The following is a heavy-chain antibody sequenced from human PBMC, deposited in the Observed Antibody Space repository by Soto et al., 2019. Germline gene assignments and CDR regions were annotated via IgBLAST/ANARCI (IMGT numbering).Heavy chain of an antibody. V-gene: IGHV1-69*01. CDR1: GGTFSSYA. Sequence: QVQLVQSGAEVKKPGSSVKVSCKASGGTFSSYAISWVRQAPGQGLEWMGGIIPIFGTTNYAQKVQGRVTITAAESTSTVDMGLSSLRSEDTAVYYCARPYCSSTSCYNGWEWWGQGTLVTVSS. CDR3: ARPYCSSTSCYNGWEW. J-gene: IGHJ4*02. D-gene: IGHD2-2*02. CDR2: IIPIFGTT.